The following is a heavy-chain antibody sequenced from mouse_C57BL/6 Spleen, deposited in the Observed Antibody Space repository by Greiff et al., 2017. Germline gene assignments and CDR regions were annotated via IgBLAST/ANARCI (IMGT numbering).Heavy chain of an antibody. V-gene: IGHV5-16*01. D-gene: IGHD4-1*01. Sequence: EVKLMESEGGLVQPGSSMTLSCTASGFTFSDYYMAWVRQVPEKGLEWVANINYDGSSTYYLDSLKSRFIISRDNAKNILYLQMSSLKSEDTATYYCARKLGRGYYFDYWGQGTTLTVSS. J-gene: IGHJ2*01. CDR1: GFTFSDYY. CDR3: ARKLGRGYYFDY. CDR2: INYDGSST.